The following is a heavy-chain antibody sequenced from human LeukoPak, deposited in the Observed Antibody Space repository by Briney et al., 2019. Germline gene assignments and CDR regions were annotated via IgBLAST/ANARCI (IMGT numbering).Heavy chain of an antibody. CDR3: AREDSSGWYLDH. CDR2: INSDGSST. V-gene: IGHV3-74*01. CDR1: GFTFSSYW. Sequence: GGSLRLSCAASGFTFSSYWMHWVRQAPGKGLVWVSRINSDGSSTSYADSVKGRFTISRDNAKNTLYLQMNSLRAEDTAVYYCAREDSSGWYLDHWGQGTLVTASS. D-gene: IGHD6-19*01. J-gene: IGHJ4*02.